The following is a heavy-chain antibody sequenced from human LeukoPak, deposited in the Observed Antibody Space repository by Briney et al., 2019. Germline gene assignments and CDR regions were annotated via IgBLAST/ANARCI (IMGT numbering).Heavy chain of an antibody. V-gene: IGHV3-23*01. CDR3: AKGGYSYGWVN. J-gene: IGHJ4*02. CDR2: ISGSGGST. D-gene: IGHD5-18*01. Sequence: GGSLRLSCAASGFTFSSYAMNWVRQAPGKGLEWVSVISGSGGSTYYADSVKGRFTISRDNSKNTLYLQMNSLRAVDTAVYYCAKGGYSYGWVNWGQGTLVTVSS. CDR1: GFTFSSYA.